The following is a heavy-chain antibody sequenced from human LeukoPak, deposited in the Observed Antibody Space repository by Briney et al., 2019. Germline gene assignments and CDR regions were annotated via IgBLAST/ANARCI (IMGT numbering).Heavy chain of an antibody. D-gene: IGHD5-24*01. Sequence: SVKVSCKASGGTFSSYAISWVRQAPGQGLEWMGRIIPIFGIANYAQKFQGRVTITADKSTSTAYMELSSLRSEDTAVYYCARVATIAYYYYGMDVWGQGTTVTVSS. J-gene: IGHJ6*02. CDR3: ARVATIAYYYYGMDV. CDR1: GGTFSSYA. CDR2: IIPIFGIA. V-gene: IGHV1-69*04.